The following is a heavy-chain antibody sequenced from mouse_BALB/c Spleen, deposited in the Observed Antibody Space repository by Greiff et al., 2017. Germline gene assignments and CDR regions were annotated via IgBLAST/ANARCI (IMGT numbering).Heavy chain of an antibody. CDR2: ISDGGSYT. J-gene: IGHJ3*01. D-gene: IGHD2-1*01. V-gene: IGHV5-4*02. CDR1: GFTFSDYY. CDR3: ARGNPGAWFAY. Sequence: EVKVVESGGGLVKPGGSLKLSCAASGFTFSDYYMYWVRQTPEKRLEWVATISDGGSYTYYPDSVKGRFTISRDNAKNNLYLQMSSLKSEDTAMYYCARGNPGAWFAYWGQGTLVTVSA.